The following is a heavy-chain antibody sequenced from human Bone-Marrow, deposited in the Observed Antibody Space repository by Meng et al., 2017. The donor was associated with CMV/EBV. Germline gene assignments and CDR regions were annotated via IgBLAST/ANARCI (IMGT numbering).Heavy chain of an antibody. D-gene: IGHD5-18*01. Sequence: SGPTLVKPTQTLTLTCTFSGFSLSTSGVGVGWIRQPPGKALEWLALIYWNDDKRYSPSLKSRLTITKDTSKNQVVLTMINMDPVDTATYYCAHRRGYSYGYLPWGQGTLVTVSS. CDR2: IYWNDDK. J-gene: IGHJ5*02. CDR1: GFSLSTSGVG. V-gene: IGHV2-5*01. CDR3: AHRRGYSYGYLP.